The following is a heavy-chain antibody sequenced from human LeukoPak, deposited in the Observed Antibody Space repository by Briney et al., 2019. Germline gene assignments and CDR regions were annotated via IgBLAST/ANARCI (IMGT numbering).Heavy chain of an antibody. J-gene: IGHJ4*02. CDR1: GFTFSSYS. Sequence: GGSLRLSCAASGFTFSSYSMNWVRQAPGKGLEWVSSISSSSSYIYYADSVKGRFTISRDNAKNSLYLQMNSLRAEDTAVYYCARDSGSYHAIDYRGQGTLVTVSS. CDR2: ISSSSSYI. V-gene: IGHV3-21*01. D-gene: IGHD1-26*01. CDR3: ARDSGSYHAIDY.